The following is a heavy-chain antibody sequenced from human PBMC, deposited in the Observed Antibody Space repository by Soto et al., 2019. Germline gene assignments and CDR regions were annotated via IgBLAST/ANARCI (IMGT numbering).Heavy chain of an antibody. CDR3: ARVAYYYGSGSLPQGWFYYYYGMDV. V-gene: IGHV1-69*01. J-gene: IGHJ6*02. D-gene: IGHD3-10*01. Sequence: ASVKVSCKASGGTFSSYAISWVRQAPGQGLEWMGGIIPIFGTANYAQKFQGRVTITADESTSTAYMELSSLRSEDTAVYYCARVAYYYGSGSLPQGWFYYYYGMDVWGQGTTVTVSS. CDR2: IIPIFGTA. CDR1: GGTFSSYA.